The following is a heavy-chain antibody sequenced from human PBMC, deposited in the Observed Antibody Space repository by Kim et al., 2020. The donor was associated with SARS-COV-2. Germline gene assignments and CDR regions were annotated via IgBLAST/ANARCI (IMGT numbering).Heavy chain of an antibody. D-gene: IGHD1-26*01. Sequence: PQKFEGRVTMARNTSTSTAYLELSRLGSDDTAVYYCARDQEWELLIFDGWGQGTLVTVSS. J-gene: IGHJ4*02. CDR3: ARDQEWELLIFDG. V-gene: IGHV1-2*02.